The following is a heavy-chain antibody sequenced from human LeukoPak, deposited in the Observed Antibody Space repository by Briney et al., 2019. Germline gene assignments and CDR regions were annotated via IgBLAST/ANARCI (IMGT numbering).Heavy chain of an antibody. Sequence: ASVKVSCKASGYTFTSYGISWVRQAPGQGLEWMGWISAYNGNTNYAQKFQGRVTMTTDTPTSTAYMELRSLRSDDTAVYYCARSAGQRNSSSWYYPMVWGQGTLVTVSS. V-gene: IGHV1-18*01. CDR3: ARSAGQRNSSSWYYPMV. CDR2: ISAYNGNT. D-gene: IGHD6-13*01. J-gene: IGHJ4*02. CDR1: GYTFTSYG.